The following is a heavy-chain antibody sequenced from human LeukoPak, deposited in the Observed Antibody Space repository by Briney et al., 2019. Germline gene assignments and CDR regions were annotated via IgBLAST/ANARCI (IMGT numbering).Heavy chain of an antibody. CDR1: ADSFSSHY. J-gene: IGHJ5*02. V-gene: IGHV4-34*01. Sequence: SETLSLTCAVSADSFSSHYWTWIRQPPGKGLEWIGEINHSGSTNYNPSLKSRVTISVDTSKNQFSLKLSSVTAADTAVYYCARRPLYYLGWAWFDPWGQGTLVTVSS. CDR2: INHSGST. D-gene: IGHD3-10*01. CDR3: ARRPLYYLGWAWFDP.